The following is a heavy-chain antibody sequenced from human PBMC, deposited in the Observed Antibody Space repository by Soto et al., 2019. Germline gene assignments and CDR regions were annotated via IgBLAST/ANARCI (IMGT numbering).Heavy chain of an antibody. V-gene: IGHV4-34*01. CDR3: AREGRGEDIVVVVAALAGAFDI. CDR1: GGSFSGYY. Sequence: PSETLSLTCAVYGGSFSGYYWSWIRQPPGKGLEWIGEINHSGSTNYNPSLKSRVTISVDTSKNQFSLKLSSVTAADTAVYYCAREGRGEDIVVVVAALAGAFDIWGQGTMVTVSS. J-gene: IGHJ3*02. D-gene: IGHD2-15*01. CDR2: INHSGST.